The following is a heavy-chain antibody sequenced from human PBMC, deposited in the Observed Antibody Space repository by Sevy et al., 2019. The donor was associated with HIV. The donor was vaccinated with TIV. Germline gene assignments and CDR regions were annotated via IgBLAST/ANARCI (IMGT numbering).Heavy chain of an antibody. Sequence: GGSLRLSCAASGFTFSSYSMNWVRQAPGKGLEWVSYISRSSSTIYYVDSVKGRFTISRDNAKKSLYLQMNSLRAEDTAVYYCARSPPYSSGWYGIDYWGQGTLVTVSS. CDR2: ISRSSSTI. CDR3: ARSPPYSSGWYGIDY. J-gene: IGHJ4*02. CDR1: GFTFSSYS. D-gene: IGHD6-19*01. V-gene: IGHV3-48*01.